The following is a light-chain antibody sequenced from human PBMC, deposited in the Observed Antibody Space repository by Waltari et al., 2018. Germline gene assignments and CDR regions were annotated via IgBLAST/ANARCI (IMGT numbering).Light chain of an antibody. Sequence: DIQMTQSPPSLSPSVGDRVTITCRASQSISYYLNWYQQKSGKAPKLLIYAATNLQSGVPSRFSGSGSGTDFTLTISSLQPEDFATYYCQQSYSIPLFAFGPGSRVDIK. J-gene: IGKJ3*01. CDR3: QQSYSIPLFA. CDR2: AAT. CDR1: QSISYY. V-gene: IGKV1-39*01.